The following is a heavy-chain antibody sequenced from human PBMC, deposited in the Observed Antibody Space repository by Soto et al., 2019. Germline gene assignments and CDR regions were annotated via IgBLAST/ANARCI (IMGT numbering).Heavy chain of an antibody. CDR3: AREVWDGYSKHPDY. Sequence: QVQLQESGPGLVKPSGTLSLTCAVSGGSISSSNWLWWFRRPPGKGLEWLGEIYHSGRTHHNPSLKSRVTISVDQSKNQFSLKLSSVTAAATAVYYCAREVWDGYSKHPDYWGQGTLVTVSS. CDR1: GGSISSSNW. D-gene: IGHD6-13*01. CDR2: IYHSGRT. J-gene: IGHJ4*02. V-gene: IGHV4-4*02.